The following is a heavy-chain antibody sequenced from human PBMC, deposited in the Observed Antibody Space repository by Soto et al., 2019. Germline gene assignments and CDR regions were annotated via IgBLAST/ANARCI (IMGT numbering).Heavy chain of an antibody. CDR3: ATAGNDSTWYCFDS. D-gene: IGHD6-13*01. J-gene: IGHJ5*01. CDR2: INPNSGGT. CDR1: GYTYTAYY. Sequence: GASVKASCKASGYTYTAYYMHWVRPAPGQGLEWMGWINPNSGGTNYAQNFQGRVTMTRDTSISTDYMDLSRLRSDDTAVYYCATAGNDSTWYCFDSWGQGTLGTVSS. V-gene: IGHV1-2*02.